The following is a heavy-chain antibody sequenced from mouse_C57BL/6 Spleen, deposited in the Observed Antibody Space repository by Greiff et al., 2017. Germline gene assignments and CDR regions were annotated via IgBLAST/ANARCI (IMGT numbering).Heavy chain of an antibody. CDR3: ARGGRNYEGFAY. CDR1: GYTFTSYW. V-gene: IGHV1-52*01. D-gene: IGHD2-1*01. CDR2: IDPSDSET. J-gene: IGHJ3*01. Sequence: QVQLQQPGAELVRPGSSVKLSCKASGYTFTSYWMHWVKQRPIQGLEWIGNIDPSDSETHYNQKFKDKATLTVDKSSSTAYMQLSSLTSEDSAVYYCARGGRNYEGFAYWGQGTLVTVSA.